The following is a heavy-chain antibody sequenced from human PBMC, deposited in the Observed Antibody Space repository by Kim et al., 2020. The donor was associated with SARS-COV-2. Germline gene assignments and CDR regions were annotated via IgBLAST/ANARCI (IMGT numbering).Heavy chain of an antibody. CDR1: GFTFSSYD. Sequence: GGSLRLSCAASGFTFSSYDMHWVRQATGKGLEWVSAIGTAGDTYYPGSVKGRFTISRENAKNSLYLQMNSLRAGDTAVYYCARGIPAAAYYYYYYGMDVWGQGTTVTVSS. CDR2: IGTAGDT. J-gene: IGHJ6*02. V-gene: IGHV3-13*01. CDR3: ARGIPAAAYYYYYYGMDV. D-gene: IGHD2-2*01.